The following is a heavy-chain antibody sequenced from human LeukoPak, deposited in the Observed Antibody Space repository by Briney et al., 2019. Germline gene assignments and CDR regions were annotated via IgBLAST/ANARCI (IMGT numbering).Heavy chain of an antibody. Sequence: KTGGSLRLSCAASGFAFSTYYMTWVRQAPGRGLEWVANIKENGNEKNYADSVKGRFTISRDNAKNSVHLQMNILRAEDTAVYYCARDRTYFYDSSGPFYDAYDIWGHGTMVTVSS. D-gene: IGHD3-22*01. CDR1: GFAFSTYY. CDR2: IKENGNEK. J-gene: IGHJ3*02. V-gene: IGHV3-7*05. CDR3: ARDRTYFYDSSGPFYDAYDI.